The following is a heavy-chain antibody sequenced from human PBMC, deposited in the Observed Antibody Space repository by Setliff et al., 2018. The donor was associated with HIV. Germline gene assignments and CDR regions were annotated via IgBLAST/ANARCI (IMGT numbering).Heavy chain of an antibody. CDR2: INPNTGGT. Sequence: ASVKVSCKASGYTFTDYFIHWVRQAPGQGLEWMGWINPNTGGTNYAQKFQGWVTMTRDTSISAAYMELRGLRSDDTAVYYCARNFGLSPSGKYYYYYGMDIWGQGTTVTVSS. V-gene: IGHV1-2*04. CDR1: GYTFTDYF. CDR3: ARNFGLSPSGKYYYYYGMDI. D-gene: IGHD3-10*01. J-gene: IGHJ6*02.